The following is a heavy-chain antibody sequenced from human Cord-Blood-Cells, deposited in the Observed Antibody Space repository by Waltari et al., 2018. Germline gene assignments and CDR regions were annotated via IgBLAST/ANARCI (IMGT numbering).Heavy chain of an antibody. CDR2: IKQDGSEK. CDR1: VFTFSSYW. J-gene: IGHJ3*02. D-gene: IGHD1-26*01. Sequence: EVQLVESGVGLVQPGGALRLSCASSVFTFSSYWMSWVSAAPGKGLEWVANIKQDGSEKYYVDSVKGRFTISRDNAKNSLYLQMNSLRAEDTAVYYCARVAGHSGSYGAFDIWGQGTMVTVSS. CDR3: ARVAGHSGSYGAFDI. V-gene: IGHV3-7*01.